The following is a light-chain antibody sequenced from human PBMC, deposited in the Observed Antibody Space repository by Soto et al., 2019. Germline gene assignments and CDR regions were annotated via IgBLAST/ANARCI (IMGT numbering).Light chain of an antibody. V-gene: IGKV4-1*01. CDR3: HQYHSAPHT. CDR2: WAS. CDR1: QSVLYSSNNKNY. Sequence: DIVMTQSPDSLAVSLGERATINCKSSQSVLYSSNNKNYLAWYQQKPGQPPRLLVYWASTRESGVPDRFSGSGSGTDFTLTISSLQAEDAAVYYCHQYHSAPHTFGQGTKVEIK. J-gene: IGKJ1*01.